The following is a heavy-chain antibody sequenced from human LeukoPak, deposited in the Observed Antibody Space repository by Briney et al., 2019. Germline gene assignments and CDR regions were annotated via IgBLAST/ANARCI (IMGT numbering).Heavy chain of an antibody. J-gene: IGHJ4*02. Sequence: GESLKISCKASGYSFTGFWIGWVRQMPREGLEWMGIIYPYDSETRYSPSFQGQVTISADKSISTAYLQWSSLKASDTAMYYCARHIGYSAWNPDYWGQGTLVTVSS. D-gene: IGHD5-18*01. V-gene: IGHV5-51*01. CDR1: GYSFTGFW. CDR2: IYPYDSET. CDR3: ARHIGYSAWNPDY.